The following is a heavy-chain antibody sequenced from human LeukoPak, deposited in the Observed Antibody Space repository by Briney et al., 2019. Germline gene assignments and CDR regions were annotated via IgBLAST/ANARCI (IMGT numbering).Heavy chain of an antibody. D-gene: IGHD3-3*01. CDR2: IYYSGST. CDR1: GGSISSYY. Sequence: NPSETLSLTCTVSGGSISSYYWSWIRQPPGKGLEWIGYIYYSGSTNYNPSLKSRVTISVDTSKNQFSLKLSSVTAADTAVYYCARHGDGRSYYDFWSGSPDFDYWGQGTLVTVSS. J-gene: IGHJ4*02. CDR3: ARHGDGRSYYDFWSGSPDFDY. V-gene: IGHV4-59*08.